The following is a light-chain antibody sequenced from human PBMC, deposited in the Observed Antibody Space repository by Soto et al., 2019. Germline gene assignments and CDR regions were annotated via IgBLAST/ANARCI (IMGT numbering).Light chain of an antibody. Sequence: DVQMTQSPSSLSASVGDRVTITCRASQDINSYLAWYQQKPGNAPKSLIYAASSLQTGVPSRFSGSESGTDFTLTINNLQPEDSATYYCQQYNIYPLTFGGGTKAEIK. CDR3: QQYNIYPLT. V-gene: IGKV1D-16*01. CDR1: QDINSY. J-gene: IGKJ4*01. CDR2: AAS.